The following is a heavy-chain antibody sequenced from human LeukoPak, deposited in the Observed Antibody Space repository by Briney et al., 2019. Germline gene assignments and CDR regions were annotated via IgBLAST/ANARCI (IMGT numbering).Heavy chain of an antibody. CDR2: INPNSGGT. D-gene: IGHD3-3*02. CDR1: GYSFTGYY. Sequence: ASVKVSCKASGYSFTGYYIHWVRQAPGQGLEWMGWINPNSGGTNYAQKFQGRVTMTRDTSISTAYMELSSPRSEDTAVYYCARTPVLGPPRVSYFDYWGQGTLVTVSS. CDR3: ARTPVLGPPRVSYFDY. V-gene: IGHV1-2*02. J-gene: IGHJ4*02.